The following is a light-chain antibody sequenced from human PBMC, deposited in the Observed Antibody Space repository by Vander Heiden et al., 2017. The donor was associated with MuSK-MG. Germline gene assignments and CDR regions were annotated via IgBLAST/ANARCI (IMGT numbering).Light chain of an antibody. CDR1: SSDVGGYNY. CDR2: DVS. CDR3: SSYTSSSL. Sequence: QSALTQPASVSVSPGQSITISCTGTSSDVGGYNYVSWYQQHPGKAPKLMIYDVSNRPSGVSNRFSGSKSGNTASLTISGLQAEDEADYYCSSYTSSSLFGGGTKLTVL. V-gene: IGLV2-14*01. J-gene: IGLJ2*01.